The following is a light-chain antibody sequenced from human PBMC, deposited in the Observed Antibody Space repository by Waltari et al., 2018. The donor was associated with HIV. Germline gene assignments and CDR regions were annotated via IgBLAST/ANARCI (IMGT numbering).Light chain of an antibody. J-gene: IGLJ3*02. CDR2: SNN. Sequence: QSVLTQPPSASGTPGQRVTISCSGSSSNIGSNTVNWYQQLPGTAPKLLIYSNNPPPSGGPDRFAGSKSGTSASLAISGLQSEDEADYYCAAWDDSLAWVFGGGTKLTVL. CDR3: AAWDDSLAWV. V-gene: IGLV1-44*01. CDR1: SSNIGSNT.